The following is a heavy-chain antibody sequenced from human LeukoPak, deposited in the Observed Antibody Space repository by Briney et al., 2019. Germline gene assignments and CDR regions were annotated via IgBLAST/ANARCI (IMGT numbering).Heavy chain of an antibody. J-gene: IGHJ4*02. V-gene: IGHV1-18*01. CDR1: CYTFTSYG. CDR2: ISTHDVNT. Sequence: ASVKVSFKASCYTFTSYGFCWVRQAPGQGLEWMGWISTHDVNTKYAQTHQGRVTFTTDTSTSTAYMELMSLRTDDAAVYYCATDLGYCSSTTCDTFDYWGQGTLITFS. CDR3: ATDLGYCSSTTCDTFDY. D-gene: IGHD2-2*01.